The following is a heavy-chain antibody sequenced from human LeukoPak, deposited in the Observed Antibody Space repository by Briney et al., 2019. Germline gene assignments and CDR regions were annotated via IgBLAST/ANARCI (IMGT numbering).Heavy chain of an antibody. J-gene: IGHJ4*02. CDR3: ARETYYYDSSGYFIGRYFDY. Sequence: GASVKVSCKASGYTFTGYYMHWVRQAPGQGLEWMGWINPNSGGTNYAQKFQGRVTMTRDTSISTAYMELSRLRSDDTAVYYCARETYYYDSSGYFIGRYFDYWGQGTLVTVSS. D-gene: IGHD3-22*01. CDR2: INPNSGGT. V-gene: IGHV1-2*02. CDR1: GYTFTGYY.